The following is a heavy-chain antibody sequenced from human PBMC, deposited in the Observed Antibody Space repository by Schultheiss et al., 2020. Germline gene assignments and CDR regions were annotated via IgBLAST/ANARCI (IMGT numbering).Heavy chain of an antibody. V-gene: IGHV4-39*01. CDR2: IYYSGST. Sequence: GSLRLSCTVSGGSISSSSYYWGWIRQPPGKGLEWIGSIYYSGSTYYNPSLKSRVTISVDTSKNQFSLKLSSVTAADTAVYYCASSLYSGYDVNWGQGTRVIGFS. CDR3: ASSLYSGYDVN. CDR1: GGSISSSSYY. D-gene: IGHD5-12*01. J-gene: IGHJ4*02.